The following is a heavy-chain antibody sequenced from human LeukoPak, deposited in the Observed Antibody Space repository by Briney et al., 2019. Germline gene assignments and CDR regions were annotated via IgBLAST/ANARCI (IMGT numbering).Heavy chain of an antibody. Sequence: GGSLRLSCAASGFTFSSYGMHWVRQAPGKGLEWVAVISYDGSNKYYADSVKGRFTISRDNSKNTLYLQMNSLRAEDTAAYYCAKVHYDYVWGSCRYSFYYYYYMDVWGKGTTVTVSS. CDR2: ISYDGSNK. V-gene: IGHV3-30*18. CDR3: AKVHYDYVWGSCRYSFYYYYYMDV. J-gene: IGHJ6*03. D-gene: IGHD3-16*02. CDR1: GFTFSSYG.